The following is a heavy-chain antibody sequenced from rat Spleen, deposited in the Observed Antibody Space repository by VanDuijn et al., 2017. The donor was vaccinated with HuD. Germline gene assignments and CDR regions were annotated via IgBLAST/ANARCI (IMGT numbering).Heavy chain of an antibody. CDR2: ISYDGRTT. J-gene: IGHJ2*01. Sequence: EVQLVESDGGLVQPGRSLKLSCAASGFTFSDYYMAWVRQAPTKGLEWVATISYDGRTTYYRDSVKGRFTISRDNAKSTLYLQMDSLRSEDTATYYCATPGYLLDWGQGVMVTVSS. V-gene: IGHV5-29*01. CDR3: ATPGYLLD. D-gene: IGHD2-7*01. CDR1: GFTFSDYY.